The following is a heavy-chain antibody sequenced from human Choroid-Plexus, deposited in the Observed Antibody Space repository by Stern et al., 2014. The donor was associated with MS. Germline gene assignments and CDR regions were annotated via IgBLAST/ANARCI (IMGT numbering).Heavy chain of an antibody. CDR2: VSYDGSNK. V-gene: IGHV3-30*18. CDR3: AKDRQYLTYFFDH. D-gene: IGHD2/OR15-2a*01. J-gene: IGHJ5*02. Sequence: VQLMESGGGVVQPGRPLRLSCVASGFTFGSCAMHWVRQAPGKGLEWVAGVSYDGSNKYYADSVKGRFTISRGNSQNTLYMQMSSLRPEDTAVYYCAKDRQYLTYFFDHWGQGSLVTVSS. CDR1: GFTFGSCA.